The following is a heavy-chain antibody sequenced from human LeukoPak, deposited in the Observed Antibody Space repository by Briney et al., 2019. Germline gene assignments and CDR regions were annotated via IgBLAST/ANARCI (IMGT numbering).Heavy chain of an antibody. CDR3: AGSYNWSDDFDY. Sequence: SETLSLTCTVSIDSISSYYWSWIRQPPGKGLEWVGYIFYSGSTNYNPSLKSRVTISVDTSKNQLSLKLNSVTAADTAVYYCAGSYNWSDDFDYWGPGTLDTVSS. V-gene: IGHV4-59*01. J-gene: IGHJ4*02. CDR1: IDSISSYY. CDR2: IFYSGST. D-gene: IGHD1-1*01.